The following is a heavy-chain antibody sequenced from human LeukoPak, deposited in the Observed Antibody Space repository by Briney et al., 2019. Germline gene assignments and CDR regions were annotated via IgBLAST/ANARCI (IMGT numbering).Heavy chain of an antibody. Sequence: GGSLRLSCAASGFTFSDYYMSWIRQAPGKGLEWVANIKKDGSEKYYVDSVKGRFTISRDNAKNSLYLQMNSLRAEDTAVYYCARDLYRIVVVPHYFDYWGQGTLVTVSS. CDR3: ARDLYRIVVVPHYFDY. J-gene: IGHJ4*02. CDR1: GFTFSDYY. CDR2: IKKDGSEK. D-gene: IGHD3-22*01. V-gene: IGHV3-7*01.